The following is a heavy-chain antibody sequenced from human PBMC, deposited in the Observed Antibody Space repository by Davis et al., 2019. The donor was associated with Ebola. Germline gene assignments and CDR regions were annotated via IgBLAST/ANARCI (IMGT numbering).Heavy chain of an antibody. V-gene: IGHV4-59*08. J-gene: IGHJ6*02. Sequence: PSETLSLTCTVSGGSISSYYWSWIRQPPGKGLEWIGYIYYSGSTNYNPSLKSRVTISVDTSKNQFSLKLSSVTAADTAVYYCARHAHTPRTYYYYGMDVWGQGTTVTVSS. CDR3: ARHAHTPRTYYYYGMDV. CDR1: GGSISSYY. CDR2: IYYSGST.